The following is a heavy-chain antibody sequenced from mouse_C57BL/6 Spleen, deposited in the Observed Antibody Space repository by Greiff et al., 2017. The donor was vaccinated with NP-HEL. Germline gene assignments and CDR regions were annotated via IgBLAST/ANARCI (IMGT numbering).Heavy chain of an antibody. CDR1: GYTFTSYW. CDR3: APSNYVWYFDV. CDR2: IDPSDSET. J-gene: IGHJ1*03. Sequence: QVQLQQPGAELVRPGSSVKLSCKASGYTFTSYWMHWVKQRPIQGLEWIGNIDPSDSETHYNQKFKDKATLTVDKSSSTAYMQLSSLTSEDSAVYYCAPSNYVWYFDVWGTGTTVTVSS. D-gene: IGHD2-5*01. V-gene: IGHV1-52*01.